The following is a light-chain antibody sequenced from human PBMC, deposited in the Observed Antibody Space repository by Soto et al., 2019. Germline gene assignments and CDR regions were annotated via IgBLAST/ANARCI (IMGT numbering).Light chain of an antibody. J-gene: IGKJ2*01. CDR1: QSISTW. Sequence: DIKMTQSPSTLSASVGDTVTITCRASQSISTWMAWYQQKPGKAPKLLIFDASTLEGGVPSRFSGSASGTEFTLTISSLQPDDFATYYCQHYDGYPYTFGQGTKWIS. V-gene: IGKV1-5*01. CDR2: DAS. CDR3: QHYDGYPYT.